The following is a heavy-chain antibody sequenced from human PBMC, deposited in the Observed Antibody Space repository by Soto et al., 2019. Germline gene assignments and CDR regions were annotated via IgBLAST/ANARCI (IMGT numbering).Heavy chain of an antibody. CDR1: RGYISSYY. V-gene: IGHV4-4*07. CDR2: IYTSGST. CDR3: AREGGGPDPPPDY. Sequence: SEILSLTCTVSRGYISSYYCIWIRQPAGKGLDWIVRIYTSGSTNYNPSLKSRVTMSVDTSKNQFSLKLSSVTAADTAVYYCAREGGGPDPPPDYWGQGTLVTVSS. J-gene: IGHJ4*02. D-gene: IGHD2-15*01.